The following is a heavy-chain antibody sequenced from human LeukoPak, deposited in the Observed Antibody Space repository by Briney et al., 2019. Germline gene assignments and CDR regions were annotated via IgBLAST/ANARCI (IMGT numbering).Heavy chain of an antibody. CDR2: IWCDGSNK. CDR1: GFTFSSYG. V-gene: IGHV3-33*01. J-gene: IGHJ4*02. Sequence: GGSLRLSCAASGFTFSSYGMHWVRQAPGKGLEWVAVIWCDGSNKYYADSVKGRFTISRDNSKNTLYLQMNSLRAEDTAVYYCARDGTRDYGDHYFDYWGQGTLVTVSS. CDR3: ARDGTRDYGDHYFDY. D-gene: IGHD4-17*01.